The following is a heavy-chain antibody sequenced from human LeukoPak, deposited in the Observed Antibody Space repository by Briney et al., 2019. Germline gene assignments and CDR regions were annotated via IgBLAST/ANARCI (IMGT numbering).Heavy chain of an antibody. CDR1: GGSFSGYY. CDR2: INHSGST. D-gene: IGHD1-26*01. V-gene: IGHV4-34*01. CDR3: ARGQSIVGATGDY. Sequence: SETLSLACAVYGGSFSGYYWSWSRQPPGKGLEWIGEINHSGSTNYNPSLKSRVTMSVDTSKNQFSLKLSSVTAADTAVYYCARGQSIVGATGDYWGQGTLVTVSS. J-gene: IGHJ4*02.